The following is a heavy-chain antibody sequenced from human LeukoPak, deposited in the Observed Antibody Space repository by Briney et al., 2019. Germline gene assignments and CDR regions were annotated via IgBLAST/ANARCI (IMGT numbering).Heavy chain of an antibody. D-gene: IGHD1-14*01. Sequence: PGGSLRLSCAASGFTFRNYAMIWVRQAPEKGLEWVSTINASGGSPYYADSVKGRFTISRDNSKNTLYLQMNSLRAEDTAVYYCAKDETTDAFDIWGQGTMVTVSS. J-gene: IGHJ3*02. CDR1: GFTFRNYA. CDR2: INASGGSP. CDR3: AKDETTDAFDI. V-gene: IGHV3-23*01.